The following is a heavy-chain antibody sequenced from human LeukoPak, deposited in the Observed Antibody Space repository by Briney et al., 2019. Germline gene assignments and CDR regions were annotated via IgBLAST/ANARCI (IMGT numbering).Heavy chain of an antibody. CDR1: GFSFSSLE. D-gene: IGHD2-15*01. CDR2: ISSSGSTI. V-gene: IGHV3-48*03. Sequence: PGGSLRLSCAASGFSFSSLEMNWVRRAPGKGLEWVSCISSSGSTIYYADSVRGRFTISRDNAKNSLYLQMNSLRAEDTAVYYCARLGCCNTGSCYSLDYWGQGTLVTVSS. CDR3: ARLGCCNTGSCYSLDY. J-gene: IGHJ4*02.